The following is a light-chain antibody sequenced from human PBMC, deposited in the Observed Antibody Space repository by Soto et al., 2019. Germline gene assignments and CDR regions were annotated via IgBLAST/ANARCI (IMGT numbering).Light chain of an antibody. CDR1: QGISSD. CDR3: EQLNCYTLT. Sequence: DIPLTQSPSFLSASVGDRVTITCRASQGISSDLAWYQQKPGKAPKLLIYAASTLQSGVLSMFSGSGSGTEFTLTISRVQPEDFPTYYCEQLNCYTLTLGEVTRVVI. J-gene: IGKJ5*01. V-gene: IGKV1-9*01. CDR2: AAS.